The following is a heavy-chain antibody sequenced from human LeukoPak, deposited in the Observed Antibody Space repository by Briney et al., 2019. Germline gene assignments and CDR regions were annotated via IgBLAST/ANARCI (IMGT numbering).Heavy chain of an antibody. CDR1: GFTFSLYN. CDR2: ISSSSSTI. Sequence: GGSLRLSCTTSGFTFSLYNMNWFRQAPGKGLEWVSHISSSSSTIYYTDSVKGRFTISRDNAKNSLFLQMNSLRVEDTAVYYCARAAAVPGAIWGQGTLVTVSS. CDR3: ARAAAVPGAI. V-gene: IGHV3-48*01. D-gene: IGHD2-2*01. J-gene: IGHJ4*02.